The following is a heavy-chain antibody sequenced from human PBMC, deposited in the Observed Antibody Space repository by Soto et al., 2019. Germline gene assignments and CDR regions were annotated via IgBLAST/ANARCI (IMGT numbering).Heavy chain of an antibody. CDR2: IYSGGTT. V-gene: IGHV3-66*01. CDR3: ARGVEMATDDAFDV. J-gene: IGHJ3*01. Sequence: EVQLVESGGGLVQPGGSLRLSYAASGFTVSGNYMSWVRPAPGKGLEWVSLIYSGGTTYYADSVKGRFTISRDNSKNTLDLQMNSLRAEDTAVYHCARGVEMATDDAFDVWGQGTMVAVSS. D-gene: IGHD2-15*01. CDR1: GFTVSGNY.